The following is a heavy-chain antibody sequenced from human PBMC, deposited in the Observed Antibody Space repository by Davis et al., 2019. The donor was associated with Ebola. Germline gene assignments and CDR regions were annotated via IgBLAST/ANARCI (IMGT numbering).Heavy chain of an antibody. V-gene: IGHV3-7*03. D-gene: IGHD6-6*01. CDR3: VREQSYSISY. CDR1: GFTFGQSW. J-gene: IGHJ4*02. Sequence: GESLKISCAASGFTFGQSWMSWVRQAPGKGLEWVANIKQDGSEKYYVDSVKGRFTISRDNAKNSLYLQMNIVRAEDTAVYYCVREQSYSISYWGQGTLVTVSS. CDR2: IKQDGSEK.